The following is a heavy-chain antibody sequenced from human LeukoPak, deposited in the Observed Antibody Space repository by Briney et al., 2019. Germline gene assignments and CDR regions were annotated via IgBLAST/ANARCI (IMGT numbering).Heavy chain of an antibody. D-gene: IGHD6-13*01. CDR3: ARAGTAAAGTENYYYGMDV. Sequence: LETLSLTCAVYGGAFRGFYWGWIRPPPGKGRGWVGGIKHSGSTNYNPSLKSRVTISVDTSKNQFSLKLSSVTAADTAVYYCARAGTAAAGTENYYYGMDVWGQGTTVTVSS. CDR2: IKHSGST. V-gene: IGHV4-34*01. CDR1: GGAFRGFY. J-gene: IGHJ6*02.